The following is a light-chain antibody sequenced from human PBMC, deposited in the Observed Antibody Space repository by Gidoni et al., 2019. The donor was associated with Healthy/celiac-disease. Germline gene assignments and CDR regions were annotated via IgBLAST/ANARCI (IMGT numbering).Light chain of an antibody. Sequence: DIVMTQSPATLSMSLGERATLSCRASQSVSSNLAWYQQKPGQAPRLLIYGASTRATGIPARFSGSGSGTEFTLTISSLQSEDLAVYYCQQYNDWPRTFGQGTKVEIK. J-gene: IGKJ1*01. CDR1: QSVSSN. CDR3: QQYNDWPRT. CDR2: GAS. V-gene: IGKV3-15*01.